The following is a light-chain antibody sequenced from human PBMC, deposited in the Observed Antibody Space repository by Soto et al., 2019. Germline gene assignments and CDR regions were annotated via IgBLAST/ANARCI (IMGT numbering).Light chain of an antibody. CDR2: AAS. J-gene: IGKJ5*01. V-gene: IGKV1-39*01. Sequence: DIQMTQSPSSLSASVGDRVTITCRASQTINIYLNWYQQETGKAPKLLIYAASRLQSGVPARFSGSGSGTEFTLTISSLQSEDFAIYYCQHFNDWPYTFGQGTRLEIK. CDR3: QHFNDWPYT. CDR1: QTINIY.